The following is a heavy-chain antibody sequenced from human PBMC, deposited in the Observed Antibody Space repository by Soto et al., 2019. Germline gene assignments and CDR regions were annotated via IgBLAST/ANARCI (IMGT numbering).Heavy chain of an antibody. Sequence: SETLSLTCTVSGGSISSSNYHWGWIRQPPGKGLEWIGSMYYSGSAYYNPSLKSRVTISVDTSKNQFSLKLTSVTAADTAVYHCARNGDCTRPGCIVGWFDPWGPGTLVTVSS. J-gene: IGHJ5*02. CDR3: ARNGDCTRPGCIVGWFDP. CDR2: MYYSGSA. D-gene: IGHD2-8*01. CDR1: GGSISSSNYH. V-gene: IGHV4-39*01.